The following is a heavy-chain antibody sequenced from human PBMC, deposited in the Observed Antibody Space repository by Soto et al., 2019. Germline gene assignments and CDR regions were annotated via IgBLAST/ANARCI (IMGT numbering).Heavy chain of an antibody. V-gene: IGHV3-48*03. CDR3: ARRPKDYYYGMDV. CDR2: ITSSGSII. Sequence: EVHLVQSGGGLVQPGGSLRLSCAASGFTFSSYEMHWVRQAPGKGLEWLSYITSSGSIIYYAGSVKGRCTISRDSANNSLYLQMNSLRAYDTAVYYCARRPKDYYYGMDVWGQGTTVTVSS. CDR1: GFTFSSYE. J-gene: IGHJ6*02.